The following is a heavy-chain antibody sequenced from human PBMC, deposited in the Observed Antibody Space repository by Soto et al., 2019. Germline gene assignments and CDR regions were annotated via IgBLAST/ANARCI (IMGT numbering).Heavy chain of an antibody. CDR2: ISWNSGSI. Sequence: EVQLVESGGGLVQPGRSLRLSCAASGFTFDDYAMHWVRQAPGKGLEWVSGISWNSGSIGYADSVKGRFTISRDNAKNSLYLQMNSLRAADTALYYCAKDIWLFTMVRGVMGAFDIWGQGTMVTVSS. V-gene: IGHV3-9*01. D-gene: IGHD3-10*01. J-gene: IGHJ3*02. CDR1: GFTFDDYA. CDR3: AKDIWLFTMVRGVMGAFDI.